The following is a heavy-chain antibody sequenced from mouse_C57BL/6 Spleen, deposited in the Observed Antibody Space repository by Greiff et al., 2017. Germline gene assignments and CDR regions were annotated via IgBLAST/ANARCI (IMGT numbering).Heavy chain of an antibody. V-gene: IGHV1-81*01. J-gene: IGHJ2*01. Sequence: QVQLQQSGAELARPGASVKLSCKASGYTFTSYGISWVKQRTGQGLEWIGEIYPRSGNTYYNEKFKGKATLTADKSSSTAYMELRSLTSEDAAVYFCARGRTTVVATDYWGQGTTLTVSS. CDR2: IYPRSGNT. D-gene: IGHD1-1*01. CDR3: ARGRTTVVATDY. CDR1: GYTFTSYG.